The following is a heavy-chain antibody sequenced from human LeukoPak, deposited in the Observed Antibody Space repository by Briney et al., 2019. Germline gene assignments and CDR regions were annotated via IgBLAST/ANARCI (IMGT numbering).Heavy chain of an antibody. D-gene: IGHD3-16*01. CDR3: AKDLGGANNFDY. CDR2: ISYDGSNK. J-gene: IGHJ4*02. Sequence: GSLRLSCSASGFTFSSYGMHWVCQAPGKGLEWVAVISYDGSNKYYADSVKGRFTISRDNSKNTLYLQMNSLRAEDTAVYYCAKDLGGANNFDYWGQGTLVTVSS. CDR1: GFTFSSYG. V-gene: IGHV3-30*18.